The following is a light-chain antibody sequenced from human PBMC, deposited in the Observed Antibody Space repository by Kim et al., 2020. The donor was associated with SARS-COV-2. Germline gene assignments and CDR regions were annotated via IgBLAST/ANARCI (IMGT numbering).Light chain of an antibody. CDR2: DAS. CDR3: QHYNNWCT. CDR1: QSVGSN. Sequence: LSVSPGERATRSCRASQSVGSNLAWYQQKLGQAPRLLIYDASTRATGIPARFSGSGSGTEFTLTISSLQSEDFAVYYCQHYNNWCTFGQGTKLEI. J-gene: IGKJ2*02. V-gene: IGKV3-15*01.